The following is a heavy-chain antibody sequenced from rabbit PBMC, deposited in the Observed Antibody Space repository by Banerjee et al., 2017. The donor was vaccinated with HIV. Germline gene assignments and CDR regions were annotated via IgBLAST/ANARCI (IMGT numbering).Heavy chain of an antibody. J-gene: IGHJ4*01. CDR1: GFSLSTNYY. D-gene: IGHD1-1*01. Sequence: QSLQESGGGLVQPEGSLTLTCTASGFSLSTNYYMCWVRQAPGKGLEWIGCIVAGSSGSTYYASWAKGRFTVSKTSSTTVTLQMTSLTAADTATYFCARAGGFENYFNLWGPGTLVTV. V-gene: IGHV1S40*01. CDR3: ARAGGFENYFNL. CDR2: IVAGSSGST.